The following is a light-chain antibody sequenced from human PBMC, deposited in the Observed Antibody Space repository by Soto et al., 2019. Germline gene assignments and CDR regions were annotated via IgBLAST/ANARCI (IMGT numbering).Light chain of an antibody. CDR3: SSYAGGNNWV. CDR2: DVN. V-gene: IGLV2-8*01. Sequence: QSALTQPPSGSGSPGQSLTISCTGTSSDVGTHNYVSWYQQNPGKAPKLMLYDVNKRPSGVPDRFSGSKSGNTASLTVSGLQAEDDADYYCSSYAGGNNWVFGGGIKLTVL. CDR1: SSDVGTHNY. J-gene: IGLJ3*02.